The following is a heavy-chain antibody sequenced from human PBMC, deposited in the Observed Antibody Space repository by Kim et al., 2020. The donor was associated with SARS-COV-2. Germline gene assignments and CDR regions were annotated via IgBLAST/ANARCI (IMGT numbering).Heavy chain of an antibody. D-gene: IGHD6-19*01. CDR1: GFTFSSYA. Sequence: GGSLRLSCAASGFTFSSYAMSWVRQAPGKGLEWVSAISGSGGSTYYADSVKGRFTISRDNSKNTLYLQMNSLRAEDTAVYYCAKGYLHIAVAVGDGGDAFDIWGQGTMVTVSS. J-gene: IGHJ3*02. CDR2: ISGSGGST. V-gene: IGHV3-23*01. CDR3: AKGYLHIAVAVGDGGDAFDI.